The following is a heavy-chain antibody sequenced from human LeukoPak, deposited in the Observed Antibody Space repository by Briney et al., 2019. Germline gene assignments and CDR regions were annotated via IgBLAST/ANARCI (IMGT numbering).Heavy chain of an antibody. CDR3: ARAQVDDYVWGSYRLFDY. D-gene: IGHD3-16*02. J-gene: IGHJ4*02. CDR1: GDSISSGGYY. CDR2: IYYSGST. V-gene: IGHV4-31*03. Sequence: ASQTLSLTCTVSGDSISSGGYYWSWIRQHPGKGLEWIGYIYYSGSTYYNPSLESRVTISVDTSKNQFSLKLSSVTAADTAVYYCARAQVDDYVWGSYRLFDYWGQGTLVTVSS.